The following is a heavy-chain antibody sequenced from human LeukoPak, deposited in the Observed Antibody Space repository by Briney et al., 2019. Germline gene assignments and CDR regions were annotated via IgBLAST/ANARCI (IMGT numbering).Heavy chain of an antibody. J-gene: IGHJ4*02. CDR2: ISSSGCTI. D-gene: IGHD3-22*01. CDR1: GFTFSSYE. V-gene: IGHV3-48*03. Sequence: GGSLRLSCAASGFTFSSYEMNWVRQAPGKGLEWVSYISSSGCTIYYADSVKGRFTISRDNAKNSLYLQMNSLRAEDTAVYYCAREGNYYDSSGYYYGFDYWGQGTLVTVSS. CDR3: AREGNYYDSSGYYYGFDY.